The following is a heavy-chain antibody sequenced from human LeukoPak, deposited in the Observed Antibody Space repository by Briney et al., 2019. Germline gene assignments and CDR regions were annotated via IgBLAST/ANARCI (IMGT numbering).Heavy chain of an antibody. CDR1: GDSIGSYY. D-gene: IGHD1-26*01. Sequence: SETLSLTCTVSGDSIGSYYWSWIRQPPGKGLEWIGYIYYSGNTNYNPSLTSRVTISVDTSKNQFSLKLTSVTAADTAVYYCARESVSVVGAKGFDYWGQGTLVTVSS. CDR2: IYYSGNT. J-gene: IGHJ4*02. V-gene: IGHV4-59*08. CDR3: ARESVSVVGAKGFDY.